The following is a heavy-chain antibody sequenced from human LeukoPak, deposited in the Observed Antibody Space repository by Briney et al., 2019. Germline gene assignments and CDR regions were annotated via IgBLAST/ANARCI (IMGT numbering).Heavy chain of an antibody. CDR3: ARDATYYDFWSGYKVDWFDP. J-gene: IGHJ5*02. V-gene: IGHV1-2*02. D-gene: IGHD3-3*01. Sequence: ASVKVSCQASGSTFTSYYMHWVRQAPGQGLEWMGWINPNSGGTNYAQKFQGRVTMTRDTSISTAYMELSRLRSDDTAVYYCARDATYYDFWSGYKVDWFDPWGQGTLVTVSS. CDR1: GSTFTSYY. CDR2: INPNSGGT.